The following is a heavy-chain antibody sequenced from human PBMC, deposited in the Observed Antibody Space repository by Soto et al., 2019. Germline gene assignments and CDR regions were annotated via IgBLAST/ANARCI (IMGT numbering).Heavy chain of an antibody. CDR2: IDWDDDK. J-gene: IGHJ4*02. CDR1: GFSLSTSGMR. V-gene: IGHV2-70*04. CDR3: ARFPPTHNEASDY. Sequence: SGPTLVNPTQTLTLTCTFSGFSLSTSGMRVSLIRQPPGKALEWLARIDWDDDKFYSTSLKTRLTISKDTSKNQVVLTMTNMDPVDTATYYCARFPPTHNEASDYWGQGTLVTVYS.